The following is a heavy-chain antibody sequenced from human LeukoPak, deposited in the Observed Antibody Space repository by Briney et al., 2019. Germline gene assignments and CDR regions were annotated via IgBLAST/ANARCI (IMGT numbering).Heavy chain of an antibody. CDR3: ASRRLAAAGNEFDY. J-gene: IGHJ4*02. V-gene: IGHV4-4*07. CDR1: GGSISSYY. CDR2: ISHAGNT. D-gene: IGHD6-13*01. Sequence: SETLSLTCTVSGGSISSYYWSWIRQPAGKGLEWIGSISHAGNTYYNPSLKSRVTISVDTSKNQFSLKLSSVTAADTAVYYCASRRLAAAGNEFDYWGQGTLVTVSS.